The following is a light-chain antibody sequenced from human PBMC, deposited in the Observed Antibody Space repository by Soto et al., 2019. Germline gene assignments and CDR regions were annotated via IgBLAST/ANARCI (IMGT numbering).Light chain of an antibody. CDR1: SSDIGGYNS. CDR3: SSYTTSSTLLI. CDR2: AVS. Sequence: QSVLTQPASVSGSPGQSITISCTGTSSDIGGYNSVSWYQQHPGKAPKLVIYAVSNRPSGVSSRFSGSKSGNTASLTMSGLQAEDEATYYCSSYTTSSTLLIFGGGTKLTVL. V-gene: IGLV2-14*01. J-gene: IGLJ2*01.